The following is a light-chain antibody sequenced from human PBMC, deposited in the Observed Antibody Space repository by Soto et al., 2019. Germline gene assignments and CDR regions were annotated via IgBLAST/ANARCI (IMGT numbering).Light chain of an antibody. CDR2: DTS. V-gene: IGLV7-46*01. Sequence: QAVVTQEPSLPVSPGGTVTLTCGSSTGAVTSGHYPYWFQQKSGQAPRALIYDTSNKHSWTPARFSGSLLGGKAALTLSGAQPEDEAEYYCLLSFSGTHVVFGGGTKVTVL. CDR1: TGAVTSGHY. J-gene: IGLJ2*01. CDR3: LLSFSGTHVV.